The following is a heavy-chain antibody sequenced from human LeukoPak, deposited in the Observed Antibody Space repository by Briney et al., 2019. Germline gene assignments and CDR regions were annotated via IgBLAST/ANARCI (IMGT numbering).Heavy chain of an antibody. CDR2: ISAYNGNT. D-gene: IGHD3-3*01. CDR1: GYTFTSYG. J-gene: IGHJ3*02. CDR3: ARDFPSQKDFWSGSPTDAFDI. V-gene: IGHV1-18*01. Sequence: ASVKVSCKASGYTFTSYGISWVRQAPGQGLEWMGWISAYNGNTNYAQKLQGRVTMTTDTSTSTAYMELRSLRSDDTAVYYCARDFPSQKDFWSGSPTDAFDIWGQGTMVTVSS.